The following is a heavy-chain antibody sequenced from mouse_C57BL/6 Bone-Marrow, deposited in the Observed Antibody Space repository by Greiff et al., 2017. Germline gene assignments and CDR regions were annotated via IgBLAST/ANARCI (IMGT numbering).Heavy chain of an antibody. CDR2: ISDGGSYT. D-gene: IGHD2-3*01. Sequence: EVHLVESGGGLVKPGGSLKLSCAASGFTFSSYAMSWVRQTPEKRLEWVATISDGGSYTYYPDNVKGRFTISRDNAKNNLYLQMSHLMSEDTAMYYCAREGGYYPLYFDYWGQGTTLTVSS. CDR3: AREGGYYPLYFDY. J-gene: IGHJ2*01. V-gene: IGHV5-4*01. CDR1: GFTFSSYA.